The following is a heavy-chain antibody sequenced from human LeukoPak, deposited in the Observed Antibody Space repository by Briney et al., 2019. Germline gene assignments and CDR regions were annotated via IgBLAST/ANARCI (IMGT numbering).Heavy chain of an antibody. J-gene: IGHJ6*03. V-gene: IGHV3-21*04. Sequence: GGSLRLSCAASGFTFSSYSMNWVRQAPGKGLEWVSSISSSSSYIYYADSVKGRFTISRDNAKNSLYLQMNSLRAEDTALYYCARDRPKWLRPNYYYYYMDVWGKGTTVTVSS. D-gene: IGHD5-12*01. CDR1: GFTFSSYS. CDR2: ISSSSSYI. CDR3: ARDRPKWLRPNYYYYYMDV.